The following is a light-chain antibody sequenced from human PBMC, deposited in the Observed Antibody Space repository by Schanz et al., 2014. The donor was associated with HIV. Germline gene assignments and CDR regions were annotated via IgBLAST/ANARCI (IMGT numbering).Light chain of an antibody. Sequence: SVLTQPPSVSGAPGQRVTISCTGSSSNIGAGYDVHWYQQLPGTAPKLLIYGNSNRPSGVPDRFSGSKSGTSASLAITGLQADDEADYYCQSYDSSLSGSNVVFGGGTKLTVL. CDR3: QSYDSSLSGSNVV. CDR1: SSNIGAGYD. J-gene: IGLJ2*01. V-gene: IGLV1-40*01. CDR2: GNS.